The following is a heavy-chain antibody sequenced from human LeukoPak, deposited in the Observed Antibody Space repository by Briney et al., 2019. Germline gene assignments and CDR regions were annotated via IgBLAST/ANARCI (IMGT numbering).Heavy chain of an antibody. CDR2: IYYSGST. CDR3: AREFGTTDY. V-gene: IGHV4-39*02. CDR1: GGSISSSSYY. Sequence: SETLSLTCTVSGGSISSSSYYWGWIRQPPGKGLEWIGSIYYSGSTYYNPSLKSRVTISVDTSKNQFSLKLSSVTAADTAVYYCAREFGTTDYWGQGTLVTVSS. D-gene: IGHD1-1*01. J-gene: IGHJ4*02.